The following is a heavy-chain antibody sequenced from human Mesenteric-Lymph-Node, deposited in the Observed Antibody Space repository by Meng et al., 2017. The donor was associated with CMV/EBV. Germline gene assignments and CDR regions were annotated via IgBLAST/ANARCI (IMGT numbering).Heavy chain of an antibody. Sequence: SETLSLTCTVSGGYISTSGYYWGWIRQPPGKGLEWIGYIYYSGNTYYSPSLKSRVTISLDMSRNQFSLKLSSVTAADTAIYYCARDLDSTGGMDVWGQGTTVTVSS. CDR3: ARDLDSTGGMDV. J-gene: IGHJ6*02. CDR1: GGYISTSGYY. V-gene: IGHV4-30-4*08. D-gene: IGHD3-9*01. CDR2: IYYSGNT.